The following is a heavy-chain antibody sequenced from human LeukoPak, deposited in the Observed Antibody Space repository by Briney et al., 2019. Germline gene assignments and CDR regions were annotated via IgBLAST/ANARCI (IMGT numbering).Heavy chain of an antibody. J-gene: IGHJ4*02. CDR3: ARLSGYSSGHYYSDY. Sequence: SEALSLTCTVSGVSISSDYWSWIRQPPGKGLEWIGYIYYRGSTNYNPSLKSRVTISVDTSKNQFSLKLSSVTAADTAVYYCARLSGYSSGHYYSDYWGQGTLVTVSS. CDR1: GVSISSDY. D-gene: IGHD3-22*01. V-gene: IGHV4-59*01. CDR2: IYYRGST.